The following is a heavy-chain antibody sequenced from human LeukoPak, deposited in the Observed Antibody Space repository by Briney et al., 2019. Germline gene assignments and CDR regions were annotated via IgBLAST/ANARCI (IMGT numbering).Heavy chain of an antibody. CDR2: IYYSGST. CDR1: GGSISSGGYC. V-gene: IGHV4-31*03. D-gene: IGHD3-10*01. CDR3: ARDCGSGSAFDI. J-gene: IGHJ3*02. Sequence: SQTLSLTCTVSGGSISSGGYCWSWIRQHPGKGLEWIGYIYYSGSTYYNPSLKSRVTISVDTSKNQFSLKLSSVTAADTAVYYCARDCGSGSAFDIWGQGTMVTVSS.